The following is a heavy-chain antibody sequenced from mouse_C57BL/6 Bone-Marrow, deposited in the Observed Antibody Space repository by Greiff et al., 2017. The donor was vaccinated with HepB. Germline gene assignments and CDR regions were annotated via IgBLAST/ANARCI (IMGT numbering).Heavy chain of an antibody. CDR1: GYSITSGYY. CDR2: ISYDGSN. J-gene: IGHJ2*01. CDR3: ARGPYYYGSSPCFDY. V-gene: IGHV3-6*01. D-gene: IGHD1-1*01. Sequence: EVKLQESGPGLVKPSQSLSLTCSVTGYSITSGYYWNWIRQFPGNKLEWMGYISYDGSNNYNPSLKNRISITRDTSKNQFFLKLNSVTTEDTATYYCARGPYYYGSSPCFDYWGQGTTLTVSS.